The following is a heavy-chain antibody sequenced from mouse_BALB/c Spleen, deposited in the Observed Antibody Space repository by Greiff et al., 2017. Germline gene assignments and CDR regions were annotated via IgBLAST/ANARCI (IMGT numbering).Heavy chain of an antibody. Sequence: VKLKQSGPGLVAPSQSLSITCTVSGFSLTSYGVHWVRQPPGKGLEWLGVIWAGGSTNYNSALMSRLSISKDNSKSQVFLKMNSLQTDDTAMYYCARDRATVVAPDAMDYWGQGTSVTVSS. CDR3: ARDRATVVAPDAMDY. J-gene: IGHJ4*01. V-gene: IGHV2-9*02. D-gene: IGHD1-1*01. CDR1: GFSLTSYG. CDR2: IWAGGST.